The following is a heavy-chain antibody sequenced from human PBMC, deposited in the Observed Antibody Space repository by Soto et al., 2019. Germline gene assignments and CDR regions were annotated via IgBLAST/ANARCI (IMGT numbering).Heavy chain of an antibody. CDR2: INPNSGGT. V-gene: IGHV1-2*02. J-gene: IGHJ5*02. CDR3: ARGSLLGSSWPKGWFDP. D-gene: IGHD6-13*01. CDR1: GYTFTGYY. Sequence: QVQLVQSGAEVKKPGASVKVSCKASGYTFTGYYMHWVRQAPGQGLEWMGWINPNSGGTNYAQKFQGRVTMTRDTSISPACMELSRLRSDDTAVYYWARGSLLGSSWPKGWFDPWGQGTLVTVSS.